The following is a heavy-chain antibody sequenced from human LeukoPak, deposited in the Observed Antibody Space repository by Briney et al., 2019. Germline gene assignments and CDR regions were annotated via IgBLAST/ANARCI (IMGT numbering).Heavy chain of an antibody. V-gene: IGHV3-23*01. CDR2: ISGSGGST. Sequence: GGSLRLPCAVSGFTFSSYAMSWVRQAPGKELEWVSAISGSGGSTYYADSVKGRFTISRDNSKNTLYLQMNSLRAEDTAVYYCAGTWIQLWAEWGQSTLVTVSS. CDR1: GFTFSSYA. J-gene: IGHJ1*01. CDR3: AGTWIQLWAE. D-gene: IGHD5-18*01.